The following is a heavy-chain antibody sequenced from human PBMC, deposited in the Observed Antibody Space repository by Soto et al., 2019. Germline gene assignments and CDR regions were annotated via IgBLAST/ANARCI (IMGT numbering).Heavy chain of an antibody. V-gene: IGHV3-72*01. Sequence: GGSLRLSCAASGFTFSDHYMDWVRQAPGKGLEWVGRTRNKANSYTTEYAASVKGRFTISRDDSKNSLYLQMNSLKTEDTAVYYCARGGSSGYYHFDYWGQGTLVTVSS. CDR2: TRNKANSYTT. D-gene: IGHD3-22*01. J-gene: IGHJ4*02. CDR3: ARGGSSGYYHFDY. CDR1: GFTFSDHY.